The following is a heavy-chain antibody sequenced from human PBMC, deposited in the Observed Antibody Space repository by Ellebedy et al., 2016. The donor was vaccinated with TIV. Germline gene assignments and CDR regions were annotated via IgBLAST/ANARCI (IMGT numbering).Heavy chain of an antibody. V-gene: IGHV4-38-2*02. CDR3: ARDSPSTRNDY. CDR1: GYSISSGYY. CDR2: IYHSGST. D-gene: IGHD5-24*01. Sequence: SETLSLXXTVSGYSISSGYYWGWIRQPPGKGLEWIGSIYHSGSTYYNPSLKSRVTISVDTSKNQFSLKLSSVTAADTAVYYCARDSPSTRNDYWGQGTLVTVSS. J-gene: IGHJ4*02.